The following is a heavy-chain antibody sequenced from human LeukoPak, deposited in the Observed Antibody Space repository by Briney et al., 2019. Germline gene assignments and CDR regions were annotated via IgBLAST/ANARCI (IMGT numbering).Heavy chain of an antibody. CDR3: ARDSSSRLTMDV. Sequence: PGGSLRLSCAASGYTFSSYAMHWVRQAPGKGLQWVAVISYDGSNKYYADSVKGRFTISRDNSKNTLYLQMNSLRAEDTAVYYCARDSSSRLTMDVWGKGTTVTVSS. D-gene: IGHD6-6*01. CDR1: GYTFSSYA. J-gene: IGHJ6*03. V-gene: IGHV3-30-3*01. CDR2: ISYDGSNK.